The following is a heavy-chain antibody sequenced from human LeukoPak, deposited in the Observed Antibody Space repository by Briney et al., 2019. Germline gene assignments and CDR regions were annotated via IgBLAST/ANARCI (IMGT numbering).Heavy chain of an antibody. V-gene: IGHV1-69*06. CDR1: GGTFSSYA. CDR3: ARAGNWAGYSSSWFFDY. J-gene: IGHJ4*02. Sequence: SVKVSCKASGGTFSSYAISWVRQAPGQGLKWMGGIIPIFGTANYAQKFQGRVTITADKSTSTAYMELSSLRSEDTAAYYCARAGNWAGYSSSWFFDYWGQGTLVTVSS. D-gene: IGHD6-13*01. CDR2: IIPIFGTA.